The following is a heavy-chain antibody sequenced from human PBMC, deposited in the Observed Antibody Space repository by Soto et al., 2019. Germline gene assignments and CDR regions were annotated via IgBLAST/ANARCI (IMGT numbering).Heavy chain of an antibody. J-gene: IGHJ4*02. Sequence: PGGALRLSCAASGFTVSKAWMSWVRQAPGKGLEWVGRIKSKTDGGTTEYDAPVKGRFTISRDDSKNTLYLQMNSLKTEDTAVYYCTRYRYGASEYRAQGTLVTVSS. CDR2: IKSKTDGGTT. CDR1: GFTVSKAW. V-gene: IGHV3-15*01. CDR3: TRYRYGASEY. D-gene: IGHD5-18*01.